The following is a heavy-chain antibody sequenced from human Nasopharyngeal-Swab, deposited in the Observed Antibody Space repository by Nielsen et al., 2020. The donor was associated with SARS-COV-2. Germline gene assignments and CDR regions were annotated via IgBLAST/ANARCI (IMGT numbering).Heavy chain of an antibody. J-gene: IGHJ4*02. D-gene: IGHD1-26*01. V-gene: IGHV4-4*07. CDR2: IYFSGST. CDR3: AREEQSFDY. CDR1: GGSINNYY. Sequence: SETLSLTCSVSGGSINNYYWSWIRQPAGKGLEWIGRIYFSGSTNHNPSLKSRVTMSVDMSKNQFSLKLSSVTAADTAVYYCAREEQSFDYWGQGTLVAVSS.